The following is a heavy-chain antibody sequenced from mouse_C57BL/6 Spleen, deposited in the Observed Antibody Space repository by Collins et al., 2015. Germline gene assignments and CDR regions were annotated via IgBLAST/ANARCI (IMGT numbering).Heavy chain of an antibody. V-gene: IGHV1-53*01. D-gene: IGHD2-1*01. CDR2: INPSNGGT. J-gene: IGHJ4*01. CDR3: ARGGYHGNPGAMDY. CDR1: GYTLTSYW. Sequence: QVQLQQPGTELVKPGASVKLSCKASGYTLTSYWMHWVKQRPGQGLEWIGNINPSNGGTNYNEKFKGKATLTGDKSSSTAYMQLSSLTSEDSAVYFCARGGYHGNPGAMDYWGQGTSVTVSS.